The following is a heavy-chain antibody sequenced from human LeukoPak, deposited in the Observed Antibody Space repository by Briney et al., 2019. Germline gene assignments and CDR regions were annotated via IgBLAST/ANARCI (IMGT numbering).Heavy chain of an antibody. CDR1: GFTFNSYT. CDR3: ARTYYYDSSGYYPFGY. Sequence: GGSLRLSCAASGFTFNSYTMHWVRQAPGKGLEWVAVISYDGSNKYYADSVKGRFTISRDNSKNTLSLQMSSLRAEDTAVYYCARTYYYDSSGYYPFGYWGQGTLVTVSS. D-gene: IGHD3-22*01. J-gene: IGHJ4*02. V-gene: IGHV3-30-3*01. CDR2: ISYDGSNK.